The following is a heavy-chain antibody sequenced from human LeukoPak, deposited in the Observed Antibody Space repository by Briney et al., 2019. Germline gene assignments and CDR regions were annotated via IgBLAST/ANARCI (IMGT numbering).Heavy chain of an antibody. V-gene: IGHV1-2*02. D-gene: IGHD6-6*01. J-gene: IGHJ4*02. CDR3: AREPLARRAIDY. Sequence: ASVKVSCKASGYTFTGYYMHWVRQAPGQGLEWMGWINPNSGGTNYAQKFQGRVTMTRDTSISTAYMELSRLRSDDTAVYYCAREPLARRAIDYWGQGTLVTVSS. CDR2: INPNSGGT. CDR1: GYTFTGYY.